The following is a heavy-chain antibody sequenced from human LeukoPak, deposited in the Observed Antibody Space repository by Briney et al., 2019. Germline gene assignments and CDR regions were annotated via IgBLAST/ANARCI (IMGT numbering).Heavy chain of an antibody. CDR2: ISSSSSYI. CDR1: GFTFSSYS. J-gene: IGHJ4*02. CDR3: ARDFTTVTTLGY. Sequence: GGSLRLSCAASGFTFSSYSMNWVRQAPGKGLEWVSSISSSSSYIYYADSVKGRFTISRDNAKNSLYLQMNSLRAEDTAVYYCARDFTTVTTLGYWGQGTLVTVSS. D-gene: IGHD4-17*01. V-gene: IGHV3-21*01.